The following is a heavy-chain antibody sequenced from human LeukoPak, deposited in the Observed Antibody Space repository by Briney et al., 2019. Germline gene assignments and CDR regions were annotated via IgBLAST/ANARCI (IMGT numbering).Heavy chain of an antibody. CDR3: ARDIFPLSYSKNGIDY. D-gene: IGHD4-11*01. V-gene: IGHV3-30*04. CDR2: ISYDGSNK. CDR1: GFTFSSYA. J-gene: IGHJ4*02. Sequence: PGGSLRPFCAASGFTFSSYAMHWVRQAPGKGLEWVAVISYDGSNKYYADSVEGRFTISRDNSKNTLYLQMNSLRAEDAAVYYCARDIFPLSYSKNGIDYWGQGTLVTVSS.